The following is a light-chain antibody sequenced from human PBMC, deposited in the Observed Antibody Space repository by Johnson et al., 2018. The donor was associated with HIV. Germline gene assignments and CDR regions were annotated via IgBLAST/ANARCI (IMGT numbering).Light chain of an antibody. CDR3: GTWDSSLSAS. Sequence: QSVLTQPPSVSAAPGQKVTISCSGSSSNIGNNYVSWYQQLPGTAPKLLIYDNNKRPSGIPDRFSGSKSGTSATLGITGIQTGDEADYYCGTWDSSLSASFGTGTKVTVL. CDR1: SSNIGNNY. J-gene: IGLJ1*01. CDR2: DNN. V-gene: IGLV1-51*01.